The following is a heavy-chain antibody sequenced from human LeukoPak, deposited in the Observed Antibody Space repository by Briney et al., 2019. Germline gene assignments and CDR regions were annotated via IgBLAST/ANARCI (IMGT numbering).Heavy chain of an antibody. J-gene: IGHJ4*02. CDR2: ISAYNGNT. Sequence: ASVKVSCKASGYTFTSYGISWVRQAPGQGLEWMGWISAYNGNTNYAQKLQGRVTMTTDTSTSTAYMELRGLRSDDTAVYYCARNHRPYSSSDYWGQGTLVTVSS. V-gene: IGHV1-18*01. CDR1: GYTFTSYG. D-gene: IGHD6-6*01. CDR3: ARNHRPYSSSDY.